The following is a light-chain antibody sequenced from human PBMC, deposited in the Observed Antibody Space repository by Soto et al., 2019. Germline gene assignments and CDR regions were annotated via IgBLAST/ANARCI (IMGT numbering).Light chain of an antibody. V-gene: IGKV3-20*01. CDR3: QQYCSSPLN. CDR2: RAS. J-gene: IGKJ4*01. Sequence: EIVLTQSPGTLSLSPGERATLSCRASQSVSSNYLAWYQQKPGQAPKVLIYRASIRATGIPDRFTGSGSGTDLTLTISRLEPEDFAVYYCQQYCSSPLNLRGGTKLHI. CDR1: QSVSSNY.